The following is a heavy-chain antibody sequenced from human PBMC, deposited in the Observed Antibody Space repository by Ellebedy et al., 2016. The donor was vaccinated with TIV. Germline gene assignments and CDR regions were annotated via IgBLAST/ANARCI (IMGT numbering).Heavy chain of an antibody. CDR2: IKSKTDGGTT. V-gene: IGHV3-15*01. D-gene: IGHD3-9*01. CDR3: TTDLLDILTGLYRSETGDY. CDR1: GFTFSNAW. Sequence: GESLKISCAASGFTFSNAWMSWVRQAPGKGLEWVGRIKSKTDGGTTDYAAPVKGRFTISRDDSKNTLYLQMNSLKTEDTAVYYCTTDLLDILTGLYRSETGDYWGQGTLVTVSS. J-gene: IGHJ4*02.